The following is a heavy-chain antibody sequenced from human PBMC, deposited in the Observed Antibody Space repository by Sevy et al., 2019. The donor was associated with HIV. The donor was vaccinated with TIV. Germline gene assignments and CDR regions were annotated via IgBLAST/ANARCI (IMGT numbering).Heavy chain of an antibody. Sequence: GGSLRLSCATFAFNFRNSWMAWVRQTPGKGLEFLADIKQDGYETYYVDSVKGRFTISRDNAMNSLDLQMNSLRAKETTMYFWVRNKEEVASVLDYWGQRTPVTVSS. V-gene: IGHV3-7*01. CDR1: AFNFRNSW. J-gene: IGHJ4*02. CDR2: IKQDGYET. D-gene: IGHD2-15*01. CDR3: VRNKEEVASVLDY.